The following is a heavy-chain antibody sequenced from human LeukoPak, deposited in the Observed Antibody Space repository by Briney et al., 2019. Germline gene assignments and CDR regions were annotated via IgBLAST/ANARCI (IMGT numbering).Heavy chain of an antibody. Sequence: GGSLRLSCAASEFTFSSYSMSWVRQAPGKGLEWISAISGSGGDTYYADSVKGRFTISIDNSKNTLYLQMNSLRVEDTAVYYCAKDREGTIADYFDYWGQGTLVTVSS. V-gene: IGHV3-23*01. CDR2: ISGSGGDT. J-gene: IGHJ4*02. D-gene: IGHD1-7*01. CDR1: EFTFSSYS. CDR3: AKDREGTIADYFDY.